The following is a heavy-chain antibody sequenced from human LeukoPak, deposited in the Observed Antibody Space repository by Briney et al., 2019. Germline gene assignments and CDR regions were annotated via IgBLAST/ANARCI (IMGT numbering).Heavy chain of an antibody. CDR3: AKDLEFEMLTNWYFDL. CDR2: IAGAGVDT. D-gene: IGHD3-3*01. J-gene: IGHJ2*01. Sequence: GGSLRLSCAASGFTFSNYAMTWVRQAPGKGLEWVSAIAGAGVDTFYADSVKGRFTISRDNFNNVLYLQMNSLRLEDTAVYYCAKDLEFEMLTNWYFDLWGRGTLVTVPS. V-gene: IGHV3-23*01. CDR1: GFTFSNYA.